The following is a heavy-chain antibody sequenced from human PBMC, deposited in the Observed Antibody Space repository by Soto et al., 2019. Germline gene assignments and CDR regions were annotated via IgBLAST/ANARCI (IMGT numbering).Heavy chain of an antibody. CDR1: GFTFSSYA. V-gene: IGHV3-23*01. D-gene: IGHD2-2*01. CDR2: ISGSGGST. Sequence: PGGSLRLSCAASGFTFSSYAMSWVRQAPGKGLEWVSAISGSGGSTYYADSVKGRFTISRDNSKNTLYLQMNSLRAEDTAVYYCAKDRPPKNCISTSCQSLFDYWGQGTLVTVSS. CDR3: AKDRPPKNCISTSCQSLFDY. J-gene: IGHJ4*02.